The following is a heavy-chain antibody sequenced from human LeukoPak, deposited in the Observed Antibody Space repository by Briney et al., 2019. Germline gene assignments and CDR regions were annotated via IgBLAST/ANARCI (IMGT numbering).Heavy chain of an antibody. V-gene: IGHV3-33*06. D-gene: IGHD4-17*01. Sequence: GRSLRLSCAASGFTFSSYGMHRVRQAPGKGLEWVAVIWYDGSNKYYADSVKGRFIISRDNSKNTLYLQMNSPRAEDTAVYYCAKGEGYGDYAFDYWGQGTLVTVSS. J-gene: IGHJ4*02. CDR3: AKGEGYGDYAFDY. CDR1: GFTFSSYG. CDR2: IWYDGSNK.